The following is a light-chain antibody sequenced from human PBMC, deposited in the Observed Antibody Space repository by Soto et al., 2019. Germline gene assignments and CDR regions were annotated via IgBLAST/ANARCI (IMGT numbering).Light chain of an antibody. Sequence: EIVLTQSPGTLSLSPGERATLSCGASQSVTSTYLAWYQQKPGQAPRLLIYGASRRATVVPDRFIGSGSGTDFTLNISRLETAECAVYSCQHYLTSLTTFGQGTTVEVK. V-gene: IGKV3-20*01. CDR2: GAS. CDR3: QHYLTSLTT. CDR1: QSVTSTY. J-gene: IGKJ1*01.